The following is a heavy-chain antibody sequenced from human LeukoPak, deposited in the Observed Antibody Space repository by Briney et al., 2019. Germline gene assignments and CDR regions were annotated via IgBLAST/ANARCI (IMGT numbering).Heavy chain of an antibody. D-gene: IGHD5-12*01. Sequence: HPGGSLRLSCAASGLTFSSHAMTWVRQAPGKGLQWVSSISAAGLSTYYADSVKGRFTISRDNAKDMLYLQMNSLRAEDTALYYCTRGYSGYDHSYWGQGTLVTVSS. CDR3: TRGYSGYDHSY. CDR2: ISAAGLST. V-gene: IGHV3-23*01. J-gene: IGHJ4*02. CDR1: GLTFSSHA.